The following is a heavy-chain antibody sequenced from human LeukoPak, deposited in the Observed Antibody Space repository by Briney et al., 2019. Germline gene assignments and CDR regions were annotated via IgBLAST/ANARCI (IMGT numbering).Heavy chain of an antibody. J-gene: IGHJ6*03. CDR3: ASCTAMDAKNYYYYYYMDV. CDR1: GFIVSSNY. V-gene: IGHV3-66*02. D-gene: IGHD5-18*01. CDR2: IYSGGST. Sequence: GGSLRLSCAVSGFIVSSNYMSWVRQAPGKGLEWVSVIYSGGSTYYADSVKGRFTISRDNSKNTLYLQMNSLRAEDTAVYYCASCTAMDAKNYYYYYYMDVWGKGTTVTVSS.